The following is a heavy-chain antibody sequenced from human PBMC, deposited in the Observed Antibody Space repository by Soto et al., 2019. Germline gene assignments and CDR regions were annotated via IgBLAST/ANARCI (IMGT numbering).Heavy chain of an antibody. V-gene: IGHV1-46*01. CDR3: ARCPRHSGHIFYYYYGMDV. J-gene: IGHJ6*02. Sequence: ASVKVSCKASGYTFTSYYMHWVRQAPGQGLEWMGIINPSGGSTSYAQKFQGRVTMTRDTSTSTVCMELSSLRSEDTAVYYCARCPRHSGHIFYYYYGMDVWGQGTTVTVSS. CDR2: INPSGGST. D-gene: IGHD2-21*01. CDR1: GYTFTSYY.